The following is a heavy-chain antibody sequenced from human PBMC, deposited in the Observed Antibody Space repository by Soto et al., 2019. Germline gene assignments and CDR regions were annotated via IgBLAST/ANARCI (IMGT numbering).Heavy chain of an antibody. V-gene: IGHV4-39*01. D-gene: IGHD4-17*01. CDR3: VRLTGMTTATTDRGFDP. J-gene: IGHJ5*02. Sequence: SETLSLTCSVSGGFISSSSYYWDWIRQTPGKGLEWIASMHYSGDTHYNPSLKSRVTISVDMSKNQFSLKMSYVTAADTAVYYCVRLTGMTTATTDRGFDPWGPGTLVTVSS. CDR2: MHYSGDT. CDR1: GGFISSSSYY.